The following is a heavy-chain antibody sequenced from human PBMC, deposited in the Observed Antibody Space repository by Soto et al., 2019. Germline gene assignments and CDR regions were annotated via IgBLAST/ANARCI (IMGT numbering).Heavy chain of an antibody. CDR2: INTNTGNP. CDR3: ARGEFYMSSTVDF. Sequence: QVQLVQSGSELKKPGASVKVSCKASGYTFTSYAMNWVRQAPGQGLEWMGWINTNTGNPTYAQGFTGRFVFSLNTPVRTVYMQNCILTAEYTAVYYCARGEFYMSSTVDFWGQETLVNVFS. D-gene: IGHD1-1*01. CDR1: GYTFTSYA. V-gene: IGHV7-4-1*01. J-gene: IGHJ4*02.